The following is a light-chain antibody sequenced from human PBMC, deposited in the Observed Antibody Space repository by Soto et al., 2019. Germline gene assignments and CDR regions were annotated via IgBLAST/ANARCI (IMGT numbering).Light chain of an antibody. CDR3: QERSNWPLLP. Sequence: EIVLTQSPATLSLSPGERATLSCRASQSVSGYLAWYQQKPGQAPRLLIYDASNRVAGIPARFSGSGSGTDFTLTTNRLEPEDFAGYYCQERSNWPLLPFGGETKLQIK. J-gene: IGKJ4*01. CDR2: DAS. V-gene: IGKV3-11*01. CDR1: QSVSGY.